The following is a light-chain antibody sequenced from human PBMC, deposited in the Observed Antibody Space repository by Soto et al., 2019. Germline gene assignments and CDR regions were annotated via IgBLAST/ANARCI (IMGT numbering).Light chain of an antibody. V-gene: IGKV1-33*01. CDR1: QDISNY. CDR2: DAS. Sequence: DIQMTQSPSSLSASVGDRVTITCQASQDISNYLNWYQQKLGKAPKLLIYDASNLETGVPSRFSGSGSGTDFTFTISSLQPEDIATYYCQQYDNLPGTFGGGTKVEIK. J-gene: IGKJ4*01. CDR3: QQYDNLPGT.